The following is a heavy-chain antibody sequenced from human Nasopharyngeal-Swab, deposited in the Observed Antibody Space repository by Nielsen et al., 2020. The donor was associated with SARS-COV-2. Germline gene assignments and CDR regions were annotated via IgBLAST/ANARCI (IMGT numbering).Heavy chain of an antibody. Sequence: GCQAPGKGLEWVSAISGSGGSTYYADSVKGRFTISRDNSKNTLYLQMNSLRAEDTAVYYCAKANQNNDYWGQGTLVTVSS. D-gene: IGHD1-14*01. CDR3: AKANQNNDY. J-gene: IGHJ4*02. V-gene: IGHV3-23*01. CDR2: ISGSGGST.